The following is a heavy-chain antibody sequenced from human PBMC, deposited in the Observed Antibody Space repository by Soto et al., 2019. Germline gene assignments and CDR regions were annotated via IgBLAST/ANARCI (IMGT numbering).Heavy chain of an antibody. Sequence: EVQLLESGGGLVQPGGSLRLSCAASGITFSSYAMSWVRQAPGKGLEWVSVISGSGTGTYYADSVKCRFTISRDNSKNTLFRQMNSLRAEDTAVYYCAKHPAKWNRPFDYWGQGTLVTVSS. D-gene: IGHD1-1*01. CDR1: GITFSSYA. CDR3: AKHPAKWNRPFDY. CDR2: ISGSGTGT. V-gene: IGHV3-23*01. J-gene: IGHJ4*02.